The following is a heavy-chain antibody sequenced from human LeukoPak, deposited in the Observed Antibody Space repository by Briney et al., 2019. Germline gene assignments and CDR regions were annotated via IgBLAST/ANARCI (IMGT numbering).Heavy chain of an antibody. V-gene: IGHV3-21*01. J-gene: IGHJ4*02. Sequence: GGSLRLSCAASGFSLSSYTMNWVRQAPGKGLEWVSSISSTSNYIYYADSVKGRFTISRDNAKNSLYLQVNTLRAEDTAVYYCARDLGAIGSDYWGQGTLVTVSS. CDR1: GFSLSSYT. CDR3: ARDLGAIGSDY. CDR2: ISSTSNYI. D-gene: IGHD1-26*01.